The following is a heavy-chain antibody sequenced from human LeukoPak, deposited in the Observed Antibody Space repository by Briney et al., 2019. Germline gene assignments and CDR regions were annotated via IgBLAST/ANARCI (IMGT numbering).Heavy chain of an antibody. Sequence: SLTPSWAATGCTFSSYAIRWVRQPSGKGLEWVAVISYDGSNKYYADSVKGRFTISRDNSKNTLYLQMNSLRAEDTAVYYCARQTTAGTSFDIWGQGTSVTVSS. CDR2: ISYDGSNK. CDR3: ARQTTAGTSFDI. V-gene: IGHV3-30-3*01. J-gene: IGHJ6*02. D-gene: IGHD6-13*01. CDR1: GCTFSSYA.